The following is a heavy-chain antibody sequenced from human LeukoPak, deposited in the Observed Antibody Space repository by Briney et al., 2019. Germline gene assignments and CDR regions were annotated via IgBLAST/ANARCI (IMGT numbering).Heavy chain of an antibody. CDR1: GDSISTNY. Sequence: PSETLSLTCTVSGDSISTNYWNWIRQPPGKGLEWIGFIYDSGSTTYNPSLKSRVTISEDTSKNQFSLKLSSVTAADTAVYYCARTTEGGYTYDYFYYYYMDVWGKGTTVTISS. CDR2: IYDSGST. CDR3: ARTTEGGYTYDYFYYYYMDV. D-gene: IGHD5-18*01. V-gene: IGHV4-59*01. J-gene: IGHJ6*03.